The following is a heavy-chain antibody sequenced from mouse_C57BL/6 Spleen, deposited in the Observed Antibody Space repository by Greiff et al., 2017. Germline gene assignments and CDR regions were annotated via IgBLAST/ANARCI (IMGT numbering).Heavy chain of an antibody. CDR1: GYTFTSYW. Sequence: QVQLQQPGAELVKPGASVKLSCKASGYTFTSYWMHWVKQRPGRGLEWIGRIDPNSGGTKYNEKFKSKATLTVDKPSSTADMQLSSLTSEDSAVYYCARYGNYGNYAMDYWGQGTSVTVS. CDR2: IDPNSGGT. D-gene: IGHD2-1*01. CDR3: ARYGNYGNYAMDY. J-gene: IGHJ4*01. V-gene: IGHV1-72*01.